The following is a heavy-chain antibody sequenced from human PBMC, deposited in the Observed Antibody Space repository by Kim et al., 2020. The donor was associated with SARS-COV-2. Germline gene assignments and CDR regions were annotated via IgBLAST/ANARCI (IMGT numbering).Heavy chain of an antibody. V-gene: IGHV4-59*08. CDR3: ARHYPLNPNFFDS. Sequence: DYTRALEGRVTISVDASRHQFSLILSSVTAADTALYYCARHYPLNPNFFDSWGQGTVVTVSS. J-gene: IGHJ4*02.